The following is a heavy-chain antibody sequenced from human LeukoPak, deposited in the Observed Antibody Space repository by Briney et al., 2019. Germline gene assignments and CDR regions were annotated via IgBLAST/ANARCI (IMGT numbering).Heavy chain of an antibody. V-gene: IGHV1-2*02. CDR3: ARVPTAIGWYWFDP. CDR2: INPNSGGT. CDR1: GYTFTGYY. J-gene: IGHJ5*02. Sequence: GASVKVSCKASGYTFTGYYIHRVRQAPGQGLEWMGWINPNSGGTNYPQKFQGRVTMTRDTSISTAYMELSSLRSDDTAVYYCARVPTAIGWYWFDPWGQGTLVTVSS. D-gene: IGHD2-2*02.